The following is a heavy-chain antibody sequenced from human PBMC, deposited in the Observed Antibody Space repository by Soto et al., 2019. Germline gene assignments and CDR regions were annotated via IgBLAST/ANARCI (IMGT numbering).Heavy chain of an antibody. CDR3: ATVRWNCSSTSCYWPRGNWFDP. D-gene: IGHD2-2*01. J-gene: IGHJ5*02. CDR1: GYTLTELS. Sequence: ASVKVSCKVSGYTLTELSIHWVRQAPGKGLECMGGFDPEDGETIYAQKFQGRVTMTEDTSTDTAYMELSSLRSEDTAVYYCATVRWNCSSTSCYWPRGNWFDPWGQGTLVTVSS. V-gene: IGHV1-24*01. CDR2: FDPEDGET.